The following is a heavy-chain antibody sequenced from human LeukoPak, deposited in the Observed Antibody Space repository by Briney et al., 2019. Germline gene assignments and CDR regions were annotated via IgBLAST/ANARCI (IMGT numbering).Heavy chain of an antibody. J-gene: IGHJ4*02. CDR3: ARAAWELRGFDY. D-gene: IGHD1-26*01. CDR2: INPNSGGT. V-gene: IGHV1-2*04. Sequence: ASVKVSCKAPGYTFTGYYMHWVRQAPGQGLEWMGWINPNSGGTNYAQKFQGWVTMTGDTPISTAYMELSRLRSDDTAVYYCARAAWELRGFDYWGQGTLVTVSS. CDR1: GYTFTGYY.